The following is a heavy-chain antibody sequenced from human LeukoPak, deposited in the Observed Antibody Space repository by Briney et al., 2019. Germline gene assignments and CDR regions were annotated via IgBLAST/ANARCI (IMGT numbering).Heavy chain of an antibody. CDR2: ITGSGGNT. CDR3: AREIFGSGSYPDF. V-gene: IGHV3-23*01. CDR1: GFTFSGYA. Sequence: PGGSLRLSCAASGFTFSGYAMSWVRLAPGKGLEWVAVITGSGGNTYYADSVKGRFTISRDNSKNTVYLQMNGLRAEDTAVYYCAREIFGSGSYPDFWGQGTLVTVSS. D-gene: IGHD3-10*01. J-gene: IGHJ4*02.